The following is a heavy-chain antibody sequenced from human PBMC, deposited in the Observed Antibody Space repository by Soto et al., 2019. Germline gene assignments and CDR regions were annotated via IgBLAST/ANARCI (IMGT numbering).Heavy chain of an antibody. CDR3: AKGQVEWFYTPFEY. CDR1: GFTFSSYA. V-gene: IGHV3-23*01. CDR2: ICGGGGST. D-gene: IGHD3-3*01. J-gene: IGHJ4*02. Sequence: PGGSLRLSCAASGFTFSSYAMDWVRQAPGKGLEWVSVICGGGGSTYYADSVKGRFTISRDNSENTLYLQMSSLRAEDTAVYYCAKGQVEWFYTPFEYWGQGALVTVSS.